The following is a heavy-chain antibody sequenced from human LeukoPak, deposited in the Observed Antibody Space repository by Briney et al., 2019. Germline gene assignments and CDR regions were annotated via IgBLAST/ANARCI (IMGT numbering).Heavy chain of an antibody. CDR1: GGTFSSYA. Sequence: ASVKVSCKVSGGTFSSYAISWVRQAPGQGLEWMGRIIPILGIANYAQKFQGRVTITADKSTSTAYMELSRLRSEDTAVYYCARAIWDIVATIGLEGWYFDLWGRGTLVTVSS. J-gene: IGHJ2*01. CDR2: IIPILGIA. D-gene: IGHD5-12*01. CDR3: ARAIWDIVATIGLEGWYFDL. V-gene: IGHV1-69*04.